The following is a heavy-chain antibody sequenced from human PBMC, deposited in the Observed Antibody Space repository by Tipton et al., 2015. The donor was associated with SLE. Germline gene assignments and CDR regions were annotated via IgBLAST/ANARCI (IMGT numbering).Heavy chain of an antibody. CDR2: INHSGST. J-gene: IGHJ4*02. V-gene: IGHV4-34*01. CDR1: GGSFSGYY. D-gene: IGHD5-18*01. Sequence: LRLSCAVYGGSFSGYYWSWIRQPPGKGLEWIGEINHSGSTNYNPSLKSRVTISVDTSKNQFSLKLSSVTAADTAVYYCARGNGYSYGYCYFDYWGQGTLVTVSS. CDR3: ARGNGYSYGYCYFDY.